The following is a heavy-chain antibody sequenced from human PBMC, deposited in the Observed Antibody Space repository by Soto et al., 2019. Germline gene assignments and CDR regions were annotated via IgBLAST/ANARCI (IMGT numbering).Heavy chain of an antibody. CDR3: ARHEWELPHVDY. D-gene: IGHD1-26*01. V-gene: IGHV4-39*01. CDR2: IYYSGST. Sequence: SETLSLTCTVSGGSISSSSYYWGWIRQPPGKGLEWIGSIYYSGSTYYNPSLKSRVTISVDTSKNQFSLKLSSVTAADTAVYYCARHEWELPHVDYWGQGTLVTVSS. J-gene: IGHJ4*02. CDR1: GGSISSSSYY.